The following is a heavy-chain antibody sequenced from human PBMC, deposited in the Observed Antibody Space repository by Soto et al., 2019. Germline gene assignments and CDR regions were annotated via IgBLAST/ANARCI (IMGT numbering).Heavy chain of an antibody. D-gene: IGHD6-6*01. V-gene: IGHV4-59*02. CDR1: GGSVSSYH. CDR2: IFYNGPT. Sequence: VQLQESGEGLVKPSETLSLTCTVSGGSVSSYHWTWIRQSPGKGLEWIGDIFYNGPTDYNPSLKSRVPLSGSPSKRPFSLRLTSVTAADTAVYYCAREFFWRSSSSPTYYYDLEVWGKGTTVTVSS. CDR3: AREFFWRSSSSPTYYYDLEV. J-gene: IGHJ6*03.